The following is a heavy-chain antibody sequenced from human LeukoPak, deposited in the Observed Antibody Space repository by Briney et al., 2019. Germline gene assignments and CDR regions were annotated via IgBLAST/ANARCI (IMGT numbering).Heavy chain of an antibody. V-gene: IGHV1-8*01. J-gene: IGHJ4*02. D-gene: IGHD2-21*02. CDR2: MNPNSGNT. CDR3: ARVVGGGDCYHGCLENDY. Sequence: ASVKVSCKASGYTFTSYDINWVRQATGQGLEWMGWMNPNSGNTDYAQKFQGRVTMTRNTSISTAYMELSSLRSEDTAVYYCARVVGGGDCYHGCLENDYWGQGTLVTVSS. CDR1: GYTFTSYD.